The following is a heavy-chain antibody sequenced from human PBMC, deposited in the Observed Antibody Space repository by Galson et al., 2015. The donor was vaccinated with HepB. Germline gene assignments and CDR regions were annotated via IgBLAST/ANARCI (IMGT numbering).Heavy chain of an antibody. Sequence: SLRLSCAASGFTFSDVWMTWVRQAPGKGLEWVGRIKRTVDGGTTDYAAPVRGRFIISRDDSTNTLFLQMNSLKTEDTAVYYCLLWGFKILSVDDYWGQGTLVTVSS. D-gene: IGHD3-3*01. CDR2: IKRTVDGGTT. CDR1: GFTFSDVW. J-gene: IGHJ4*02. CDR3: LLWGFKILSVDDY. V-gene: IGHV3-15*01.